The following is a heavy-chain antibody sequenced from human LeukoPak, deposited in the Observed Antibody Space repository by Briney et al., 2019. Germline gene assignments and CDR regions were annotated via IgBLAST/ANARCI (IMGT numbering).Heavy chain of an antibody. D-gene: IGHD6-13*01. CDR2: TYYRSKWYN. Sequence: SQTLSLTCAISGDSVSSNSAAWNWIRQSPSRGLEWLGGTYYRSKWYNDYAVSVKSRITINPDTSKNQFSLQLNSVTPEDTAVYYCAKEGRGIAAAGFYYYYGMDVWGQGTTVTVSS. CDR1: GDSVSSNSAA. CDR3: AKEGRGIAAAGFYYYYGMDV. V-gene: IGHV6-1*01. J-gene: IGHJ6*02.